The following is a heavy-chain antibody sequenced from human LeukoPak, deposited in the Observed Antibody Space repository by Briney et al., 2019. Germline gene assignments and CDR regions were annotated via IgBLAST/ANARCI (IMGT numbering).Heavy chain of an antibody. CDR2: INDDGSAT. V-gene: IGHV3-74*01. Sequence: PGGSLRLSCAASGFTFSNYWMHWVRQVPGKGLVWVSRINDDGSATFYADSVKGRFTISRDNAKNTLFLQINSLRAEDTAVYYCARGDTAMVSNYFDYWGQGTLVTVSS. CDR3: ARGDTAMVSNYFDY. D-gene: IGHD5-18*01. CDR1: GFTFSNYW. J-gene: IGHJ4*02.